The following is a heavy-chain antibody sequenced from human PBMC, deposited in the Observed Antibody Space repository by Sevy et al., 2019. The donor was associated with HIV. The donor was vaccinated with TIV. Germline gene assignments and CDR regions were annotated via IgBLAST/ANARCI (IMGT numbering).Heavy chain of an antibody. CDR1: GFTFSSYE. D-gene: IGHD4-17*01. CDR3: ARDLPPSATTVAHFDC. CDR2: ISNSGTTK. J-gene: IGHJ4*02. Sequence: GGSLRLSCAASGFTFSSYEMSWVRQAPGKGLEWVSYISNSGTTKYYSDSVKGRFTISRDNARNSLYLQMNSLRAEDTAIYDCARDLPPSATTVAHFDCWGQGTLVTVSS. V-gene: IGHV3-48*03.